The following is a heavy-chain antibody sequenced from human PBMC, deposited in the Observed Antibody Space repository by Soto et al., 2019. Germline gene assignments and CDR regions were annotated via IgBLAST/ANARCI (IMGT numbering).Heavy chain of an antibody. D-gene: IGHD3-10*01. Sequence: QLQLQESGPGLVKPSETLSLTCTVSSGPFSSGNYYWGWVRQPPGKGLEWIANIHYSGKTYYNSSLKSRVTISADTSKQQFSLKVNSVTAADTAIYYCARLHIERFGDDTFDTWGQGTMVTVSS. CDR1: SGPFSSGNYY. CDR3: ARLHIERFGDDTFDT. CDR2: IHYSGKT. V-gene: IGHV4-39*01. J-gene: IGHJ3*02.